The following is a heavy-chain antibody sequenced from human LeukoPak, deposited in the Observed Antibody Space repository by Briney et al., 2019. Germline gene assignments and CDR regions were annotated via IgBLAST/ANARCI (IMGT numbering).Heavy chain of an antibody. CDR3: AKVSLVGATRNAFDI. CDR2: IYSGGST. CDR1: GFTVSSNY. J-gene: IGHJ3*02. V-gene: IGHV3-53*01. D-gene: IGHD1-26*01. Sequence: GGSLRLSCAASGFTVSSNYMSWVRQAPGKGLEWVSVIYSGGSTYYADSVKGRFTISRDNSKNTLYLQMNSLRAEDTAVYYCAKVSLVGATRNAFDIWAKGQWSPSLQ.